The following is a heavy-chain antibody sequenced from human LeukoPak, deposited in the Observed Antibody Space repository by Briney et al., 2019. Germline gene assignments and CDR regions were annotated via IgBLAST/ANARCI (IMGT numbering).Heavy chain of an antibody. CDR1: GFTFSSYA. Sequence: GGSLRLSCAASGFTFSSYAMSWVRQAPGKGLEWVSAISGSGGSTYYADSVKGRFTISRDNAKNSLYLQMNSLRAEDTAVYYCARAGRWSTTPLDYWGQGTLVTVSS. V-gene: IGHV3-23*01. CDR2: ISGSGGST. CDR3: ARAGRWSTTPLDY. J-gene: IGHJ4*02. D-gene: IGHD3-10*01.